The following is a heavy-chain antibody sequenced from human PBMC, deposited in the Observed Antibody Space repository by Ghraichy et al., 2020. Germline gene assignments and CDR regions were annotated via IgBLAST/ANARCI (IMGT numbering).Heavy chain of an antibody. CDR3: TTDLPPSREGYNSDW. V-gene: IGHV3-15*01. J-gene: IGHJ4*02. CDR2: IKSKAGGETT. D-gene: IGHD5-24*01. CDR1: GFTFINAW. Sequence: GGSLRLSCAASGFTFINAWMSWVRQAPGKGLEWVGRIKSKAGGETTDYAAPVKDRFTISRDDSKNMLHLQMNSLKTEDTAVYYCTTDLPPSREGYNSDWWGQGTLVTVSS.